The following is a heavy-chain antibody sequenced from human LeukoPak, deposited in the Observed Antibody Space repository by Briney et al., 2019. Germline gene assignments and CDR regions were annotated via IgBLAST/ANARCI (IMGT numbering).Heavy chain of an antibody. CDR1: GFTFSSYA. D-gene: IGHD2-21*02. J-gene: IGHJ4*02. V-gene: IGHV3-23*01. CDR3: AKIVVVTAIPFFDY. CDR2: ISGSGGST. Sequence: GGSLRLSCAASGFTFSSYAMSWVRQAPGKGLGWVSAISGSGGSTYYADSVKGRFTISRDNSKNTLYLQMNSLRAEDTVVYYCAKIVVVTAIPFFDYWGQGTLVTVSS.